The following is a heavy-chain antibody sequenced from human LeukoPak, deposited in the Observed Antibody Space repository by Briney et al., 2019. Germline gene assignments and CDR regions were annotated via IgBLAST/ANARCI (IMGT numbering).Heavy chain of an antibody. J-gene: IGHJ4*02. CDR3: ASMRWLQSSVDY. CDR2: INSDESST. Sequence: GGSLRLSCAASGFSFSSYWMHWVRQAPGKWLVWASRINSDESSTSYADSVKGRFTISRDNAKNTLYLQMNSLRAEDTAVYYCASMRWLQSSVDYWGQGTLVTVSS. D-gene: IGHD5-24*01. V-gene: IGHV3-74*01. CDR1: GFSFSSYW.